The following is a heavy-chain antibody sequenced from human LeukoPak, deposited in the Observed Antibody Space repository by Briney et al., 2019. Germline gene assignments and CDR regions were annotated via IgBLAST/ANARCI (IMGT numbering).Heavy chain of an antibody. CDR1: QHTFSGYY. Sequence: ASVKVSCKTFQHTFSGYYMHWVRQAPGQGLEWMGWINLNSGVTKYAQNFQGRVTITRDISTITAYMELSRLTSDDTAVYYCARLRATSWPTYYFHYGGQGTLVTVSS. CDR2: INLNSGVT. V-gene: IGHV1-2*02. CDR3: ARLRATSWPTYYFHY. D-gene: IGHD2-2*01. J-gene: IGHJ4*02.